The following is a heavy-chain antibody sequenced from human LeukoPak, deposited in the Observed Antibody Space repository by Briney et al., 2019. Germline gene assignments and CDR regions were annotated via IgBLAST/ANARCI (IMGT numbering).Heavy chain of an antibody. Sequence: ASVKVSCKASGYTFTSYYMHWVRQAPGQGLEWMGIINPSGGSTSYAQKFQGRVTMTRDTSTSTVYMELSSLRSDDTAVYYCARDGRRSKGIAVPLDPWGQGTLVTVSS. V-gene: IGHV1-46*01. CDR1: GYTFTSYY. CDR2: INPSGGST. D-gene: IGHD6-19*01. CDR3: ARDGRRSKGIAVPLDP. J-gene: IGHJ5*02.